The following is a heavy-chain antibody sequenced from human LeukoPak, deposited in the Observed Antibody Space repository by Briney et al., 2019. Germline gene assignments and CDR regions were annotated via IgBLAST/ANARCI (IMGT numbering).Heavy chain of an antibody. V-gene: IGHV1-8*03. J-gene: IGHJ3*02. CDR2: MNPNSGNT. D-gene: IGHD6-13*01. Sequence: ASVKVSCKASGYTFTAHDINWVRQATGQGLEWMGWMNPNSGNTGYAQKFQGRVTITRNTSTSTAYMELSSLRSEDTAVYYCASRGSSSLSAFDIWGQGTMVTVSS. CDR3: ASRGSSSLSAFDI. CDR1: GYTFTAHD.